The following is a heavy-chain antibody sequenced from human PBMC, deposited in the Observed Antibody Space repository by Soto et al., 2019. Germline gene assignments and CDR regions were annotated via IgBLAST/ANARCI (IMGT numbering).Heavy chain of an antibody. J-gene: IGHJ5*02. CDR1: GFTFSSYS. D-gene: IGHD2-15*01. CDR2: ISSSSSYI. Sequence: GGSLRLSCAASGFTFSSYSMNWVRQAPGKGLEWVSSISSSSSYIYYADSVKGRFTISRDNAKNSLYLQMNSLRAEDTAVYYCARGSYCSGGSCCSGWFDPWGQGTLVTVSS. V-gene: IGHV3-21*01. CDR3: ARGSYCSGGSCCSGWFDP.